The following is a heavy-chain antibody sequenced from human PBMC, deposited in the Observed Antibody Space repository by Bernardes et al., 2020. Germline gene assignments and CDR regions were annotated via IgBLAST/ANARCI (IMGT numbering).Heavy chain of an antibody. Sequence: GGSLRLSCLASGFTFSSYEMHWVRQVTGKGLEWVSGIGTAGDPYYPGSVKGRFTISRENGKSSLFLQMNSLRAGDTAVYYCARGGYDTFDLWGQGTVVTVSS. J-gene: IGHJ3*01. CDR2: IGTAGDP. D-gene: IGHD3-16*01. CDR1: GFTFSSYE. CDR3: ARGGYDTFDL. V-gene: IGHV3-13*05.